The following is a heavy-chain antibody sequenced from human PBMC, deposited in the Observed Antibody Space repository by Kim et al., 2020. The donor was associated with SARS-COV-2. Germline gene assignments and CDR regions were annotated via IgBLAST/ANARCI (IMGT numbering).Heavy chain of an antibody. V-gene: IGHV4-4*07. Sequence: YAPSRRSRVTMSVDTSKNQFSLKLSSVTAAGTAVYYCGRERRAQAGGFDYWGQGTLVTVSS. D-gene: IGHD6-13*01. CDR3: GRERRAQAGGFDY. J-gene: IGHJ4*02.